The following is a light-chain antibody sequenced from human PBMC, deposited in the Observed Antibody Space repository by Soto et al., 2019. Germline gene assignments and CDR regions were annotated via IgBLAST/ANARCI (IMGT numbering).Light chain of an antibody. CDR3: QSYDSSLSVHVV. J-gene: IGLJ2*01. Sequence: QSVLTQPPSVSGAPGQRVTISCTGSSSNIGAGYDVHWYQQLPGTAPQLLIYGTSNRPSGVPDRFSGSKSGTSASLAITWLQAEDEADYYCQSYDSSLSVHVVFGGGTKLTVL. CDR1: SSNIGAGYD. V-gene: IGLV1-40*01. CDR2: GTS.